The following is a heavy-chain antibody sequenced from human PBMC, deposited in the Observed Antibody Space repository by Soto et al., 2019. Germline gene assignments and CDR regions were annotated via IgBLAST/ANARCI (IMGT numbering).Heavy chain of an antibody. CDR1: GGSIGSSGYY. V-gene: IGHV4-39*01. D-gene: IGHD3-9*01. CDR2: IYYSGST. CDR3: ARHVFTIPTYFGTDYYYGMDV. J-gene: IGHJ6*02. Sequence: SETLSLTCTVSGGSIGSSGYYWGGIGKPPGRGRGGMGGIYYSGSTYYNPSLKSRVTISVDTSKNQFSLKLSSVTAADTAVYYCARHVFTIPTYFGTDYYYGMDVWGQGTTVTVSS.